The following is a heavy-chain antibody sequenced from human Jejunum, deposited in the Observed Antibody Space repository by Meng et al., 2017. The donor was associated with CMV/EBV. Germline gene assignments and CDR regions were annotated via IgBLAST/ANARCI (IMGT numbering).Heavy chain of an antibody. CDR1: FSAFA. Sequence: FSAFAMHWVRQAPGQGLEWVAFIRRDGSDKYYEDSVKGRFTISRDNTKNIVYLEMNSLREEDTGVYYCAKGRRGTVVPSAQYFDSWGQGTLVTVSS. CDR2: IRRDGSDK. CDR3: AKGRRGTVVPSAQYFDS. J-gene: IGHJ4*02. V-gene: IGHV3-30*02. D-gene: IGHD1-14*01.